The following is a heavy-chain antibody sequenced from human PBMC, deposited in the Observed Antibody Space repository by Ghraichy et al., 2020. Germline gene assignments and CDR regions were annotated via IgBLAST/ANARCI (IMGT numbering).Heavy chain of an antibody. V-gene: IGHV1-2*02. Sequence: ASVKVSCKASGYTFSDYYMHWVPQAPGQGLEWMGWINLNSGDTKYAQKFQDRVTMTRDTSISAAYMDLNGLRSDDTAIYYCVRDKVMTANWELDWWGKGTLVNVSS. CDR2: INLNSGDT. CDR1: GYTFSDYY. D-gene: IGHD2-21*02. J-gene: IGHJ4*02. CDR3: VRDKVMTANWELDW.